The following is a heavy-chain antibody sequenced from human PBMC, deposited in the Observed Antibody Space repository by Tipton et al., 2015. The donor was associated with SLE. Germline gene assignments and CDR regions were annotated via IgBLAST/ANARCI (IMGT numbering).Heavy chain of an antibody. CDR2: IYYSGST. J-gene: IGHJ3*02. CDR3: ARTLDTLDI. V-gene: IGHV4-59*08. CDR1: GGSISSYY. Sequence: TLSLTCTVSGGSISSYYWSWIRQPPGKGLEWIGYIYYSGSTNYNPSLESRVAISMDTSKNQFSLKLTSVTAADTAMYYCARTLDTLDIWGQGTMVTVSS.